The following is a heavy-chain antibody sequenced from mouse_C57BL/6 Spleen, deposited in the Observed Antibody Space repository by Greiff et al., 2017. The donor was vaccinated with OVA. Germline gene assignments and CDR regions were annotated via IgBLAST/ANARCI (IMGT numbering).Heavy chain of an antibody. J-gene: IGHJ2*01. Sequence: QVQLQQPGAELVKPGASVKLSCKASGYTFTSYWMQWVKQRPGQGLEWIGEIDPSDSYTNYNQKFKGKATLTVDTSSSTAYMQLSSLTSEDSAVYYCARRYGSRYYFDYWGQGTTLTVSS. V-gene: IGHV1-50*01. D-gene: IGHD1-1*01. CDR3: ARRYGSRYYFDY. CDR2: IDPSDSYT. CDR1: GYTFTSYW.